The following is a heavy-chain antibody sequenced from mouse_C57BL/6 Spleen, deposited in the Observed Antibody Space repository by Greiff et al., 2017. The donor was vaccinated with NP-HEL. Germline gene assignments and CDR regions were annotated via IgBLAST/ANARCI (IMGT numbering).Heavy chain of an antibody. Sequence: VQLQQSGPGLVAPSQSLSITCTVSGFSLTSYAISWVRQPPGKGLEWLGVIWTGGGTNYNSALKSRLSISKDNSKSQVFLKMNRLQTDDTARYYCARNHDYDGNWFAYWGQGTLVTVSA. J-gene: IGHJ3*01. D-gene: IGHD2-4*01. CDR1: GFSLTSYA. CDR3: ARNHDYDGNWFAY. CDR2: IWTGGGT. V-gene: IGHV2-9-1*01.